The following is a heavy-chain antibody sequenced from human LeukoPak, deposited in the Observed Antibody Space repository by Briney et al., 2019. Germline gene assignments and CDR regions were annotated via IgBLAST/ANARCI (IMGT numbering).Heavy chain of an antibody. CDR1: GGSISSYY. CDR3: ARDGRYCSSTSCPSWIDR. Sequence: SETLSLTCTVSGGSISSYYGSWIRQPPGKGLEWIGYIYYSGSTNYNPSLKSRVTISVDTSKNQFSLKLSSVTAADTAVYYCARDGRYCSSTSCPSWIDRWGQGTLVTVSS. CDR2: IYYSGST. V-gene: IGHV4-59*01. J-gene: IGHJ5*02. D-gene: IGHD2-2*01.